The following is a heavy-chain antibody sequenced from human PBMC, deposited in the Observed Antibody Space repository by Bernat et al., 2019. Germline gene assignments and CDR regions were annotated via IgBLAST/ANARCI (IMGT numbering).Heavy chain of an antibody. CDR2: IYYSGST. CDR1: GGSISSSSYY. V-gene: IGHV4-39*02. J-gene: IGHJ5*02. D-gene: IGHD2-2*01. CDR3: ARDHYCSSTSCVNWFDP. Sequence: QLQLQESGPGLVKPSETLSLTCTVSGGSISSSSYYWGWIRQPPGKGLEWIGSIYYSGSTYYNPSLKSRVTISVDTSKNQFSLKLSSVTAADTAVYYCARDHYCSSTSCVNWFDPWGQGTLVTVSS.